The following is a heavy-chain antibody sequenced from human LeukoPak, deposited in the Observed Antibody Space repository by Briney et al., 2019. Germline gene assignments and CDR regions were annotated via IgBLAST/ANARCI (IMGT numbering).Heavy chain of an antibody. Sequence: GGSLRLSCAASGFTFDDYAMHWVRQAPGKGLEWVSGISWNSGSIGYADSVKGRFTISRDNAKNSLYLQMNSLRAEDTALYYCAKDFSGWWGGPGWFDPWGQGTLVTVSS. CDR2: ISWNSGSI. CDR1: GFTFDDYA. V-gene: IGHV3-9*01. D-gene: IGHD6-19*01. J-gene: IGHJ5*02. CDR3: AKDFSGWWGGPGWFDP.